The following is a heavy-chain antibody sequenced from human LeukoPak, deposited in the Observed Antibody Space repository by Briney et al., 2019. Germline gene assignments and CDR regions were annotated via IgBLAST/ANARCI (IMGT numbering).Heavy chain of an antibody. CDR3: ARALSERDFWSGYYTNWFDP. J-gene: IGHJ5*02. CDR1: GGSISSGGYY. CDR2: IYYSGST. D-gene: IGHD3-3*01. V-gene: IGHV4-31*03. Sequence: PSQTLSLTCTVSGGSISSGGYYWSWIRQHPGKGLEWIGYIYYSGSTYYNPSLKSRVTISVDTSKNQFSLKLSSVTAADTAVYYCARALSERDFWSGYYTNWFDPWGQGTLVTVSS.